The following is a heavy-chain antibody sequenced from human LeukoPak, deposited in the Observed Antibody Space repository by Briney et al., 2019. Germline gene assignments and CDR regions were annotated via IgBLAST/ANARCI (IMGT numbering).Heavy chain of an antibody. V-gene: IGHV1-18*01. CDR3: ARVYSSSWTPADYFDY. J-gene: IGHJ4*02. CDR2: ISAYNGNT. D-gene: IGHD6-13*01. Sequence: ASVKVSCKASGYTFTSYGIIWVRQAPGQGLEWMGWISAYNGNTNYAQKLQGRVTMTTDTSTSTAYMELRSLRSDDTAVYYCARVYSSSWTPADYFDYWGQGTLVTVSS. CDR1: GYTFTSYG.